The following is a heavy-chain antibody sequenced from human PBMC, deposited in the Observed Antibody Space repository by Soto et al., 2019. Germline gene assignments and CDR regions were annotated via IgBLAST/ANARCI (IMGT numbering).Heavy chain of an antibody. CDR3: ARDDKNAQQLEY. J-gene: IGHJ4*02. D-gene: IGHD6-13*01. Sequence: QVQLVESGGGVVQPGRSLRLSCAASGFTFSSYGMHWVRQAPGKGLEWVAVIWYDGSNKYYADSVKGRFTISRDNSKNTLYLQMNSLRAEDTAVYYCARDDKNAQQLEYWGQGTLVTVSS. CDR1: GFTFSSYG. V-gene: IGHV3-33*01. CDR2: IWYDGSNK.